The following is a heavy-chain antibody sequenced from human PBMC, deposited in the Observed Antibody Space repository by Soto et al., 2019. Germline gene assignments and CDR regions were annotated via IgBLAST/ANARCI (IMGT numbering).Heavy chain of an antibody. V-gene: IGHV4-31*03. CDR1: GGSISSGGYY. D-gene: IGHD3-22*01. CDR2: IYYSGST. Sequence: SETLSLTCTVSGGSISSGGYYWSWIRQHPGKGLEWIGYIYYSGSTYYNPSLKSRVTISVDTSKNQFSLKLSSVTAADTAVYYCARAPRDSSGSTLRSPNFDYWGQGTLLTVSS. CDR3: ARAPRDSSGSTLRSPNFDY. J-gene: IGHJ4*02.